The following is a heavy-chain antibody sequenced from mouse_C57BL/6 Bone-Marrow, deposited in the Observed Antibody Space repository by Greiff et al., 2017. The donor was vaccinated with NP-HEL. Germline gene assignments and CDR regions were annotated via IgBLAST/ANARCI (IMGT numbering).Heavy chain of an antibody. CDR2: IYPGGGYT. CDR1: GYTFTNYW. V-gene: IGHV1-63*01. D-gene: IGHD1-1*01. CDR3: ARYDSSTFDY. Sequence: QVQLQQSGAELVRPGTSVKMSCKASGYTFTNYWIGWAKQRPGHGLEWIGDIYPGGGYTTYNEKFKGKATLTADKSSSTAYMQFSSLTSKDSAIYYCARYDSSTFDYWGQGTTLTVSS. J-gene: IGHJ2*01.